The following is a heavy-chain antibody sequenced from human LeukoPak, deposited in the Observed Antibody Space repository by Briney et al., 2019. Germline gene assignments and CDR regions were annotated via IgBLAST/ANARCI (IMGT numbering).Heavy chain of an antibody. V-gene: IGHV3-9*01. CDR1: GFTFGDYA. CDR3: AKATYYYGSGSPYYFDY. CDR2: ISWNSGSI. J-gene: IGHJ4*02. Sequence: PGGSLRLSCAASGFTFGDYAMHWVRQAPGKGLEWVSGISWNSGSIGYADSVKGRFTISRDNAKNSLYLQMNSLRAEDTALYYCAKATYYYGSGSPYYFDYWGQGTLVTVSS. D-gene: IGHD3-10*01.